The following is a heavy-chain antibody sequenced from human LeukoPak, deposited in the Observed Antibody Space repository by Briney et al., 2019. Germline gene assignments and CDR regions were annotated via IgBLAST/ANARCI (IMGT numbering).Heavy chain of an antibody. D-gene: IGHD7-27*01. J-gene: IGHJ2*01. CDR2: LYSSGTT. CDR3: ASGTGDRYWYFDL. Sequence: ASETLSLTCTVSGDSISSSTYYWPWIRQPPGQGLEWIGSLYSSGTTYYNESRKSRVTISVDTSNNQFSLKLISVTAADTAVYYCASGTGDRYWYFDLWGRGTLVTVS. V-gene: IGHV4-39*01. CDR1: GDSISSSTYY.